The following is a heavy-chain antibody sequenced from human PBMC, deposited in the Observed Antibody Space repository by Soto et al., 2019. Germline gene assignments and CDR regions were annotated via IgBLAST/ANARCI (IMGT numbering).Heavy chain of an antibody. V-gene: IGHV1-69*02. CDR2: ISPTLGIA. D-gene: IGHD6-19*01. CDR1: GGTFSSYT. Sequence: QVQLVQSGAEVKKPGSSVKVSCKASGGTFSSYTISWVRQAPGHGLEWMGRISPTLGIANYAQKFQGRVTIAADKSTSTAYMELSSLRSEDTEVYYCVRGPLAVAGRVGVGWGQGTLVTVSS. CDR3: VRGPLAVAGRVGVG. J-gene: IGHJ4*02.